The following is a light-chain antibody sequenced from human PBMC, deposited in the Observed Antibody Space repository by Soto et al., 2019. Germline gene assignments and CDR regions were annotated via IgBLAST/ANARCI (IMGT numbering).Light chain of an antibody. CDR1: QSVDTTF. J-gene: IGKJ1*01. CDR3: QQYMSAVT. Sequence: EIVLTQSPGSLSLSPGQRATLSCRASQSVDTTFFAWYQKKPGQAPRLLIYGASKRATGIPDRFSGSGSGTDFTLIIGRLGLEVFAVYYCQQYMSAVTFGQGTKVEIK. CDR2: GAS. V-gene: IGKV3-20*01.